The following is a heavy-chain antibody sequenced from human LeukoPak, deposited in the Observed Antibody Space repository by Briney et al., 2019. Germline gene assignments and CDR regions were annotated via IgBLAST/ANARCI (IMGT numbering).Heavy chain of an antibody. Sequence: GGSLRLSCAASGFIFSSYGMHWVRQAPGKGLEWVAVISYDGSNKYYADSVKGRFTISRDNSKNTLYLQMNSLRAEDTAVYYCAKIGWELLQDYWGQGTLVTVSS. CDR2: ISYDGSNK. CDR1: GFIFSSYG. V-gene: IGHV3-30*18. CDR3: AKIGWELLQDY. J-gene: IGHJ4*02. D-gene: IGHD1-26*01.